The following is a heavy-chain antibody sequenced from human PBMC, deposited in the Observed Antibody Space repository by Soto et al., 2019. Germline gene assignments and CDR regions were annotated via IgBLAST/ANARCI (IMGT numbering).Heavy chain of an antibody. J-gene: IGHJ3*01. CDR1: GFTFSSYT. D-gene: IGHD6-19*01. Sequence: PGGSLRLSCAASGFTFSSYTMNWVRQAPGKGLEWVSSILMSTNEVRYGDSVRGRVTISRDNTDNSLYLQMNTLAAEDTAVYFFARSRTAVLDTWAFDLWGQGTMVTV. V-gene: IGHV3-21*01. CDR3: ARSRTAVLDTWAFDL. CDR2: ILMSTNEV.